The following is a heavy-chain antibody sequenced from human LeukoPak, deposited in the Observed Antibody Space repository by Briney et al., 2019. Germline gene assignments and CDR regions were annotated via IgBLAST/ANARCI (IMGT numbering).Heavy chain of an antibody. D-gene: IGHD3-10*01. CDR1: GGSISSGGYS. Sequence: PSETLSLTCTVSGGSISSGGYSWSWIRQHPGKGLEWIGYIYYSGSTYYNPSLKSRVTISVDTSKNQFSLKLSSVTAADTAVYYCARDLRGKHDPWGQGTLVTVSS. V-gene: IGHV4-31*03. J-gene: IGHJ5*02. CDR2: IYYSGST. CDR3: ARDLRGKHDP.